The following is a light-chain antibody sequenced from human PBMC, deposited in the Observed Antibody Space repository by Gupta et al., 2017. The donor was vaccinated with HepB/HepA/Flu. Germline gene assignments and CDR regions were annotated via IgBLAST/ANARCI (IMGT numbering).Light chain of an antibody. CDR2: KAS. V-gene: IGKV1-5*03. J-gene: IGKJ1*01. CDR1: QNVNSW. Sequence: DIQMTQSPSTLSSSVGDRVTLTCRASQNVNSWLAWYQQKPGKAPKLLIYKASGLQSGVPSRFSGSGFETEFTLTISTLQPDDFAIYYCQQYDSYSWTFGQGTKVE. CDR3: QQYDSYSWT.